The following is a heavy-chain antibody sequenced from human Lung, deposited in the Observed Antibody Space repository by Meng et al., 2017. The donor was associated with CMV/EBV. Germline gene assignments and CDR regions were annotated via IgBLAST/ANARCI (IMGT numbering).Heavy chain of an antibody. V-gene: IGHV1-3*01. CDR2: INAGNGNT. J-gene: IGHJ4*02. Sequence: VEFVQAWAEGNKPGASVKVSCKASGYSFTTYAMHWVRQAPGQRLEWMGWINAGNGNTKYSEKFQSRVTITRDTAASTAYMELSSLRSEDTAVYYCARTGCSSSSCYDYWGQGTLVTVSS. D-gene: IGHD2-2*01. CDR1: GYSFTTYA. CDR3: ARTGCSSSSCYDY.